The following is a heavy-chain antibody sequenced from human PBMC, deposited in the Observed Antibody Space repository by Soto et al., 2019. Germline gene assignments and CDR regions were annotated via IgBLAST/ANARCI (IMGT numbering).Heavy chain of an antibody. J-gene: IGHJ5*02. Sequence: QVQLVQSGAEVKKPGASVKVSCKASGYTFTSYYMHWVRQAPGQGLEWMGIINPSGGSTSYAQKFKGRVTMTRDTSTSKDYMELSSLRSEDTAVYYCARVGYSSGWYVGWFDPWGQGTLVTVSS. CDR2: INPSGGST. V-gene: IGHV1-46*01. CDR1: GYTFTSYY. CDR3: ARVGYSSGWYVGWFDP. D-gene: IGHD6-19*01.